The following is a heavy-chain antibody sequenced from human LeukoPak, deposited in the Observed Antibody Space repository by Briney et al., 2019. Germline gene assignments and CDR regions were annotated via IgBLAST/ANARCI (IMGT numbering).Heavy chain of an antibody. CDR2: IVVGSGNT. CDR1: GFTFTSSA. CDR3: AAYCSSTSCPNWFDP. V-gene: IGHV1-58*01. J-gene: IGHJ5*02. D-gene: IGHD2-2*01. Sequence: ASVKVSCKASGFTFTSSAVQWVRQARGQRLEWIGWIVVGSGNTNYAQKFQERVTITRDMSTSTAYMELSSLRSEDTAVYYCAAYCSSTSCPNWFDPWGQGTLVTVSS.